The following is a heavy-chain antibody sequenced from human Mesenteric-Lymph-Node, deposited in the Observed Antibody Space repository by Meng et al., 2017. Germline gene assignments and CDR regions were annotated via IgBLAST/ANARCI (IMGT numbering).Heavy chain of an antibody. D-gene: IGHD3-10*01. CDR1: GGSISSYY. J-gene: IGHJ4*02. V-gene: IGHV4-59*01. CDR3: ARAPLLLWFGELRGALDF. CDR2: IYYSGST. Sequence: SETLSLTCTVSGGSISSYYWSWIRQPPGKGLEWIGYIYYSGSTNYNPSLKSRVTISVDTSKNQFSLKLSSVTAADTAVYYCARAPLLLWFGELRGALDFWGQGTLVTVSS.